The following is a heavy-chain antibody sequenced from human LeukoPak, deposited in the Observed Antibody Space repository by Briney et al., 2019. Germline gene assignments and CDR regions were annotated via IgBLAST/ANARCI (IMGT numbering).Heavy chain of an antibody. J-gene: IGHJ2*01. CDR3: ARQPGMTAKSWYFDL. Sequence: GESLKISCEGSGYAFTKYWIGWVRQMPGKGLEWMGIIHPGDSHTWYSPSFQGQVTISADKSISMAYLQWSSLKASDTAMYFCARQPGMTAKSWYFDLWGRGTLVTVSS. CDR2: IHPGDSHT. V-gene: IGHV5-51*01. D-gene: IGHD2-2*01. CDR1: GYAFTKYW.